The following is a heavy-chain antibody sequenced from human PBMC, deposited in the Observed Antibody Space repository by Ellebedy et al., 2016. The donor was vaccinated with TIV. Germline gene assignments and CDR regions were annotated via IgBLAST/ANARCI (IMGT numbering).Heavy chain of an antibody. CDR2: IFHSGST. J-gene: IGHJ4*02. V-gene: IGHV4-4*02. CDR1: GGSISMTNW. Sequence: MPSETLSLTCAVSGGSISMTNWWSWVRQAPGKGLEWIGEIFHSGSTNYNPSLKSRVTISVDKSKNQFSLRLSSVTAADTAVYYCAREGSYFYDSSGSFDYWGQGTLVTVSS. CDR3: AREGSYFYDSSGSFDY. D-gene: IGHD3-22*01.